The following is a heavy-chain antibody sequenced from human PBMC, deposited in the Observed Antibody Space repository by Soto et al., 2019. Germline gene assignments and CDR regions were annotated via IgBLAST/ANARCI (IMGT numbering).Heavy chain of an antibody. CDR1: GYTFTNYG. D-gene: IGHD1-26*01. V-gene: IGHV1-2*04. CDR2: INPNNGST. J-gene: IGHJ4*02. Sequence: ASVKVSCKASGYTFTNYGITWVRQAPGQGLEWMGWINPNNGSTNYAQKFQGWVTMTRDTSISTAYMELNSLRAEDTALYYCAKSRGDRWSTYSFDAWGQGTVVTVSS. CDR3: AKSRGDRWSTYSFDA.